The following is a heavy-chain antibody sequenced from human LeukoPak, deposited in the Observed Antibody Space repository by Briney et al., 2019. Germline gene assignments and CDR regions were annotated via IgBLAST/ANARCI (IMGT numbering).Heavy chain of an antibody. Sequence: GGSLRLSCAASGFTFSSCGFNWVRQAPGKGLEWVSSIGPTGTDRYYADSVRGRFTISRDNAKNSMYLQMDSLRDEDTAVYYCATETIGRHYDYWGQETLLTVSS. CDR2: IGPTGTDR. CDR1: GFTFSSCG. J-gene: IGHJ4*02. V-gene: IGHV3-21*01. CDR3: ATETIGRHYDY. D-gene: IGHD1-14*01.